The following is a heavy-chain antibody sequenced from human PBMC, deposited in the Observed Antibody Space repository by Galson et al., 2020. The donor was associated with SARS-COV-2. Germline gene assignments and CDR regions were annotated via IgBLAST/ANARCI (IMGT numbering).Heavy chain of an antibody. V-gene: IGHV1-18*01. CDR1: GYTFTSYG. CDR3: ARVLGIAVAGSRNWFDP. J-gene: IGHJ5*02. CDR2: ISAYNGNT. Sequence: ASVKVSCKASGYTFTSYGISWVRQAPGQGLEWMGWISAYNGNTNYAQKLQGRVTMTTDTSTSTAYMELRSRRSDDTAVYYCARVLGIAVAGSRNWFDPWGQGTLVTVSS. D-gene: IGHD6-19*01.